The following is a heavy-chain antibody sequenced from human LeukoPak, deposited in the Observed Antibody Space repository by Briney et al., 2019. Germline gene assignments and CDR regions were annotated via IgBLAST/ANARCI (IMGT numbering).Heavy chain of an antibody. V-gene: IGHV4-39*01. J-gene: IGHJ6*03. D-gene: IGHD4-17*01. Sequence: SETLSLTCTVSGGSISSNSYYWGWLRPPQGLELEWIGCICYSGNTYYNPSLQSRVTIYVDTSKNQSSLKLSSVTAADTAVYYCATLRPTVTTSGYYYYMDVWGKGATVTISS. CDR1: GGSISSNSYY. CDR2: ICYSGNT. CDR3: ATLRPTVTTSGYYYYMDV.